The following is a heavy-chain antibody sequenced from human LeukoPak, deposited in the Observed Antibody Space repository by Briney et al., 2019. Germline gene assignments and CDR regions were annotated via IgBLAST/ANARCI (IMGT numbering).Heavy chain of an antibody. CDR3: ARGRRGYRTEFDS. D-gene: IGHD3-22*01. CDR1: GDSTASGYY. V-gene: IGHV4-38-2*02. J-gene: IGHJ4*02. CDR2: IYQSGTT. Sequence: SETLSLTCTVSGDSTASGYYGGWIRQAPGKGLERIGSIYQSGTTYYNPSLKSRVTISIDTSKNQFSLRLTSVTDADTAVYYCARGRRGYRTEFDSWGQGTLVTVSS.